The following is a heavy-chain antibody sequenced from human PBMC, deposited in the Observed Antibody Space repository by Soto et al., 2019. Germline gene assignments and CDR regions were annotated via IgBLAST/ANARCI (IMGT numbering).Heavy chain of an antibody. CDR3: VKGSGALVFKHLSGHSYGPFTDGLFDY. D-gene: IGHD5-18*01. CDR2: ISSNGGST. J-gene: IGHJ4*02. CDR1: GFTFSSYA. Sequence: PGGSLRLSCSASGFTFSSYAMHWVRQAPGKGLEYVSAISSNGGSTYYADSVKGRFTISRDNSKNTLYLQMSSLRAEDTDVYYCVKGSGALVFKHLSGHSYGPFTDGLFDYWGQGTLVTVSS. V-gene: IGHV3-64D*08.